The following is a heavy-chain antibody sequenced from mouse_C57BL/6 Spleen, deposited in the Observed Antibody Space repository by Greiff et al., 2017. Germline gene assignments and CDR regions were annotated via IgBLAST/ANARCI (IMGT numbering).Heavy chain of an antibody. V-gene: IGHV1-18*01. CDR2: INPNNGGT. CDR3: GRGDYYGSSYEGFAY. CDR1: GYTFTDYN. J-gene: IGHJ3*01. D-gene: IGHD1-1*01. Sequence: EVQLQQSGPELVKPGASVKIPCKASGYTFTDYNMDWVKQSHGKSLEWIGDINPNNGGTIYNQKFKGKATLTVDKSSSTAYMELRSLTSEDTAVYYFGRGDYYGSSYEGFAYWGQGTLVTGSA.